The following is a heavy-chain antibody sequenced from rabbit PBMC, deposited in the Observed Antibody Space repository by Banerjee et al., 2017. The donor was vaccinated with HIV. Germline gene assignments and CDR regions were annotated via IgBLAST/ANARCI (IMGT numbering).Heavy chain of an antibody. J-gene: IGHJ4*01. CDR2: INTSSGNT. CDR3: ARDLAGVIGWNFNL. D-gene: IGHD4-1*01. V-gene: IGHV1S45*01. Sequence: QEQLEESGGDLVKPEGSLTLTCTASGFSFSSYWICWVRQAPGKGLEWIGCINTSSGNTVYATWAKGRFTISKTSWTTVTLQMTSLTAADTASYFCARDLAGVIGWNFNLWGQGTLVTVS. CDR1: GFSFSSYW.